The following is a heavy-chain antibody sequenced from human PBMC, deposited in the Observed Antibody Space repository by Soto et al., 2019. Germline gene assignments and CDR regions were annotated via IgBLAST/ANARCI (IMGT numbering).Heavy chain of an antibody. Sequence: PSETLSLTCTVSGGSISSYYWSWIRQPPGKGLEWIGYIYYSGSTNYNPSLKSRVTISVDTSKNQSSLKLSSVTAADTAVYYCAREPRGGESSWTFDPWGQGTLVTVSS. V-gene: IGHV4-59*01. CDR1: GGSISSYY. CDR2: IYYSGST. J-gene: IGHJ5*02. CDR3: AREPRGGESSWTFDP. D-gene: IGHD6-13*01.